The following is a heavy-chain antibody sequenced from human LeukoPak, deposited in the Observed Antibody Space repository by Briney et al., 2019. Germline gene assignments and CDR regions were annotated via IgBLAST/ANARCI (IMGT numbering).Heavy chain of an antibody. CDR2: IFPSGGEI. V-gene: IGHV3-23*01. Sequence: PGGSLRLSCAASGFTFSTFAMIWVRQPPGKGLEWVSSIFPSGGEIHYADSVRGRFTISRDNSKSTLSLQMNSLRAEDTAVYYCAKLVAKGTHFDYWGQGTLVTVSS. J-gene: IGHJ4*02. CDR1: GFTFSTFA. CDR3: AKLVAKGTHFDY. D-gene: IGHD5-12*01.